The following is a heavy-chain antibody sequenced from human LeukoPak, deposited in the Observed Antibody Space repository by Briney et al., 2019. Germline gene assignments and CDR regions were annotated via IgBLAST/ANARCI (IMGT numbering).Heavy chain of an antibody. CDR1: GGTFSSYA. V-gene: IGHV1-69*04. Sequence: GASVKVSCKASGGTFSSYAISWVRQAPGQGLEWTGRIIPILGIANYAQKFQGRVTITADTSTSTAYMELRSLRSDDTAVYYCARRHGMVRDHFDYWGQGTLVTVSS. CDR2: IIPILGIA. D-gene: IGHD3-10*01. CDR3: ARRHGMVRDHFDY. J-gene: IGHJ4*02.